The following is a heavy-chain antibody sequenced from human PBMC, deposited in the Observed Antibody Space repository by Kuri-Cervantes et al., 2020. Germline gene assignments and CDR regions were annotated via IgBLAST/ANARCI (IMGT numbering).Heavy chain of an antibody. CDR3: ARVNDGDAFDI. CDR2: IYPGDSDT. J-gene: IGHJ3*02. D-gene: IGHD2-21*01. CDR1: GYRFTSYW. V-gene: IGHV5-51*01. Sequence: GGSLRLSCKGSGYRFTSYWIVWVRQMPGKGLEWMGIIYPGDSDTRYSPSFQGQVTISVDKSISTAYLQWSTLKASDTAMYYCARVNDGDAFDIWGQGTMVTVSS.